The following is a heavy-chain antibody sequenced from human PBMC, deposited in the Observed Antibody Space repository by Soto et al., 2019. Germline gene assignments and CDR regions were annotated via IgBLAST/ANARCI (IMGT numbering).Heavy chain of an antibody. CDR2: TYYRSKWIH. D-gene: IGHD3-16*01. CDR3: AGVVWFRGMDV. V-gene: IGHV6-1*01. CDR1: GDSVSSSSAA. Sequence: QTLSLPCDISGDSVSSSSAAWDWIRQSPSRGLEWLGRTYYRSKWIHEYTVSMESQITINPDTSKNQFSLHIYSVSPEDTAVYYCAGVVWFRGMDVWGQGTLVTVSS. J-gene: IGHJ6*02.